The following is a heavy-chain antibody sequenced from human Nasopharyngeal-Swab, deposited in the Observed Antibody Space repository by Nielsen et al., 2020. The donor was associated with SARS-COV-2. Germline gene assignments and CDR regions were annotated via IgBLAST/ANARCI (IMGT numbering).Heavy chain of an antibody. J-gene: IGHJ4*02. CDR1: GFSFNSYS. D-gene: IGHD4-17*01. CDR2: ISGSSTE. CDR3: AREDSGDYFFDY. Sequence: GGSLRLSCVASGFSFNSYSMNWVRQAPGKGLEWVSYISGSSTEYHADSVKGRFTISRDDAKNSLYLQMNSLRNEDTAVYYCAREDSGDYFFDYWGQGILVTVSS. V-gene: IGHV3-48*02.